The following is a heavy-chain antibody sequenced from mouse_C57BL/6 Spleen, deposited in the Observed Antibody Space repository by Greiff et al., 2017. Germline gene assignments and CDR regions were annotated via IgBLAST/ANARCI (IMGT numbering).Heavy chain of an antibody. CDR2: ISSGSSTI. J-gene: IGHJ2*01. CDR3: AKGTGTMDY. V-gene: IGHV5-17*01. CDR1: GFTFSDYG. Sequence: EVQLVESGGGLVKPGGSLKLSCAASGFTFSDYGMHWVRQAPEKGLEWVAYISSGSSTIYYAATVQGRFTISRDNAKNTLFLQMTSLRSEDTAMYYCAKGTGTMDYWGQGTTLTVSS. D-gene: IGHD4-1*01.